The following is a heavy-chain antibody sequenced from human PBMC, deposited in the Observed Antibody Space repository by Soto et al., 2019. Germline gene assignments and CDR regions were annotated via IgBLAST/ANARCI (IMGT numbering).Heavy chain of an antibody. J-gene: IGHJ5*02. V-gene: IGHV3-30*18. D-gene: IGHD1-26*01. Sequence: QVQLVESGGGVVQPGRSLRLSCAASGFSFSSYGMHWVRQAPGKGLEWVALISYDGSNKFYADSVKGRFTISRDNSKNTLYLQVNSLRAEGTAVYYCAKDLFSGGSYPNWFDPWGQGTLVTVSS. CDR2: ISYDGSNK. CDR3: AKDLFSGGSYPNWFDP. CDR1: GFSFSSYG.